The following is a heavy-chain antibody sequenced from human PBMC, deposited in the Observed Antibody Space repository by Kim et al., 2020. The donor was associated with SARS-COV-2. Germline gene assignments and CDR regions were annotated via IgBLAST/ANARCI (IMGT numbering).Heavy chain of an antibody. D-gene: IGHD3-22*01. J-gene: IGHJ4*02. V-gene: IGHV1-3*01. Sequence: QKFQGRATITRDPSASTAYMELSSLRSEDTAVYYCARGYYDSSGYYSLDYWGQGTLVTVSS. CDR3: ARGYYDSSGYYSLDY.